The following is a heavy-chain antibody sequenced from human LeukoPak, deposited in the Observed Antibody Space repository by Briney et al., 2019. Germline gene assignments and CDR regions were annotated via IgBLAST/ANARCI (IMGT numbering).Heavy chain of an antibody. CDR1: GFIFSSYS. CDR2: ISSSSTYI. J-gene: IGHJ6*04. V-gene: IGHV3-21*01. Sequence: GGSLRLSCAASGFIFSSYSINWVRQAPGKGLEGVSFISSSSTYIYYADSVKGGFTISRDNAKNSLYLQMNSLRAEDTAVYYCARDRDMVLPPAGLDVWGRGATVTVSS. CDR3: ARDRDMVLPPAGLDV. D-gene: IGHD2-8*01.